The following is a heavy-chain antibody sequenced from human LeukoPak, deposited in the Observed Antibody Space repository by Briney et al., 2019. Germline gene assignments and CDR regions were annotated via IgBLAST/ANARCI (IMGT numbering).Heavy chain of an antibody. V-gene: IGHV4-34*01. D-gene: IGHD3-9*01. CDR2: INNSGSN. CDR1: GGSFSGYY. CDR3: ARGRGRLGKRCNYDILTGSRRYFDH. Sequence: AETLSLTCAVYGGSFSGYYWRWIRQPPGKGLEWMGEINNSGSNNYNPSPKSRFTISVHTSKTQFPLKLNSVAAADSAVYYCARGRGRLGKRCNYDILTGSRRYFDHWGQGTLVPVSS. J-gene: IGHJ4*02.